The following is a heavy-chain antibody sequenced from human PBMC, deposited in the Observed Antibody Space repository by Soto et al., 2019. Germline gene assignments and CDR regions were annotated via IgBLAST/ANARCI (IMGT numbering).Heavy chain of an antibody. CDR3: AKSYVFSWYDS. D-gene: IGHD3-10*02. Sequence: EVQLLESGGGLVQPGGSLSLSCAASGFIFSSYDMAWVRQAPGKGLEWVSTVSSSADATQYAESVKGRFTISRDNSKNTLYLETNNLGDEDTATYYNAKSYVFSWYDSWGQGTLVTVSS. V-gene: IGHV3-23*01. CDR2: VSSSADAT. J-gene: IGHJ5*01. CDR1: GFIFSSYD.